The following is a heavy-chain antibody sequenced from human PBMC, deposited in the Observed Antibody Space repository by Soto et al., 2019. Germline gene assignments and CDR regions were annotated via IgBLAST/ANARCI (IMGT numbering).Heavy chain of an antibody. J-gene: IGHJ4*02. CDR3: ARDFYYYGSGTMGGYFAY. V-gene: IGHV3-66*01. CDR1: GITVSSNY. Sequence: EVQLVESGGGLVQPGGSLRLSCAASGITVSSNYMSWVRQAPGKGLEWVSVIYSGGSTYYADSLKGRFTISRDNSKNTLYLQMNSLRAEDTAVYYCARDFYYYGSGTMGGYFAYWGQGALVNVAS. D-gene: IGHD3-10*01. CDR2: IYSGGST.